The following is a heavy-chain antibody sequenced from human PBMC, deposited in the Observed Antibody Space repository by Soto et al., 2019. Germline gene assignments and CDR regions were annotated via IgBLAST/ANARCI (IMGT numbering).Heavy chain of an antibody. J-gene: IGHJ4*02. CDR2: ISGSGGST. CDR3: VKVGEEDYDGMGGYLDY. Sequence: PGQSLRLACAASGFTFSSYAMSWVSQAPGRGLEWVSAISGSGGSTYYADSVKGRFTISRDNSKTTLYLQMNSLRAEDTAIYCCVKVGEEDYDGMGGYLDYWGRGTLVTVAA. CDR1: GFTFSSYA. D-gene: IGHD3-3*01. V-gene: IGHV3-23*01.